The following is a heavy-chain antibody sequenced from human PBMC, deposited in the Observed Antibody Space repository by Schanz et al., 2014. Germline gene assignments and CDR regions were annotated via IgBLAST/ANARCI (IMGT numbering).Heavy chain of an antibody. CDR1: GYIFSSYA. V-gene: IGHV7-4-1*02. Sequence: QLVQSGSEFRKPGASVKVSCKASGYIFSSYAIHWVRQAPGQGLEWMGWINPTTGNPGYAQGFPGRFVFSFDTSVSQAYLHSSGLKAEDTAVYYCARARYGLDVWGQGTTVTVSS. CDR2: INPTTGNP. CDR3: ARARYGLDV. J-gene: IGHJ6*02.